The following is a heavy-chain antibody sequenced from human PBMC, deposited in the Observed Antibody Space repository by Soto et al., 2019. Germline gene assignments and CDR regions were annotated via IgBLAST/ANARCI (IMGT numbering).Heavy chain of an antibody. CDR3: AKRGVDTFGLSY. J-gene: IGHJ4*02. CDR2: INTDGSST. CDR1: GFTFSSFW. V-gene: IGHV3-74*01. Sequence: GGSLRLSCAVSGFTFSSFWMHWVRQAPGEGLVWVSRINTDGSSTSYADSVKGRFTISRDNAKNTLYLQMNSLRVEDTAMYYSAKRGVDTFGLSYWGQGTLVTVSS. D-gene: IGHD3-10*01.